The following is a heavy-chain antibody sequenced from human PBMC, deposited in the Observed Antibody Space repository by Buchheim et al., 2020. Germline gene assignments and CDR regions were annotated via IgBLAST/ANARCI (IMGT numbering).Heavy chain of an antibody. CDR2: ISSRTYT. J-gene: IGHJ5*02. CDR1: GFTFMDYS. V-gene: IGHV3-11*05. CDR3: AREISSGFSGSWFDV. Sequence: VQLVESGGGLVQPGGSLTLSCTASGFTFMDYSMTWIRQAPGKGLELISYISSRTYTTYADSVKGRFTISRDNAKNSLFLQMNSLRAEDSALYFCAREISSGFSGSWFDVWGQGT. D-gene: IGHD3-22*01.